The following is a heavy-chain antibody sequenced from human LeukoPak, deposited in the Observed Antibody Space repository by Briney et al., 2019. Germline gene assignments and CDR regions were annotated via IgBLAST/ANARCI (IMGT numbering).Heavy chain of an antibody. CDR2: IIPIFGTA. D-gene: IGHD6-13*01. V-gene: IGHV1-69*06. CDR1: PPTPTPPP. J-gene: IGHJ5*02. CDR3: ARGRPTTSIAAAGVNWFDP. Sequence: ASVKVSCKASPPTPTPPPTTRVRQAPGQGLEWMGGIIPIFGTANYAQKFQGRVTITADKSTSTAYMELSSLRSEDTAVYYCARGRPTTSIAAAGVNWFDPWGQGTLVTVSS.